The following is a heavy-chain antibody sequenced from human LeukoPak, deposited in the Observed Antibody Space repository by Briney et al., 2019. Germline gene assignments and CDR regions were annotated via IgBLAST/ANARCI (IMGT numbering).Heavy chain of an antibody. Sequence: GGSLRLSCAASGFTFSNVWMTWVRQAPGKGLEWVGRIQTKNDGETTDYAAPVKGRFTISRDDSKNTLYLQMSSLKIEDTAVYYCTSTLGYWGHGILVTVSS. J-gene: IGHJ4*01. CDR3: TSTLGY. CDR1: GFTFSNVW. V-gene: IGHV3-15*01. D-gene: IGHD3-16*01. CDR2: IQTKNDGETT.